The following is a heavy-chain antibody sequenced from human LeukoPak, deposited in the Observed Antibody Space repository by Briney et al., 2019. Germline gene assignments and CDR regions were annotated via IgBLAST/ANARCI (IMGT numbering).Heavy chain of an antibody. J-gene: IGHJ4*02. CDR3: AREGANYDSRSIDY. CDR2: IYYSGST. V-gene: IGHV4-31*03. CDR1: GASISRGGYY. D-gene: IGHD3-22*01. Sequence: PSATLSLTCTVSGASISRGGYYWSWIRQPPGKGLEWIVSIYYSGSTYYNPSLKSRFTISVDTSKNQFSLKLSSVTAADTAVYYCAREGANYDSRSIDYWGQGTLVTVSS.